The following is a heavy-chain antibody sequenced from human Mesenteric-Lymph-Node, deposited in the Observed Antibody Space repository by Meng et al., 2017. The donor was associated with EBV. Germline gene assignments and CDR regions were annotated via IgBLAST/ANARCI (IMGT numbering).Heavy chain of an antibody. V-gene: IGHV1-18*01. D-gene: IGHD4-17*01. CDR3: ARSAGGDYSFDP. CDR1: GYTLTNYA. CDR2: VSAYNGNT. J-gene: IGHJ5*02. Sequence: VHLVQWGAWVNKPAPSVKVSCKASGYTLTNYAFHWLRQGHGQGFEWMGWVSAYNGNTEYPQKFQGRVAMTTDTSTTTVYMELRSLRSEDTAVYYCARSAGGDYSFDPWGQGTLVTVSS.